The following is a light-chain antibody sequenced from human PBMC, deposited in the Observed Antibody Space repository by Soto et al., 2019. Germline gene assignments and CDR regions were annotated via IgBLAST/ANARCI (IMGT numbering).Light chain of an antibody. CDR1: SSNVGAGYG. V-gene: IGLV1-40*01. Sequence: LTQPPSVSGAPGQRVTISCTGSSSNVGAGYGVHWYQQLPGTAPKLLIYGDTNRPSGVPARFFGSKSGTSASLAITGLQAEDEADYYCQSYDNSLSGHVFGTGTKVTVL. J-gene: IGLJ1*01. CDR3: QSYDNSLSGHV. CDR2: GDT.